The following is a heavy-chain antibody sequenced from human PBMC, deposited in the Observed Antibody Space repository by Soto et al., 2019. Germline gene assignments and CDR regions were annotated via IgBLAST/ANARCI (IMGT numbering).Heavy chain of an antibody. Sequence: SETLSLTCTVSGGSISNYYWSWIRQPPGKGLEWIGYLYYSGSTNYNPSLKSRVTISLDTSKNQFSLKLSSVTAADTAVYYCARRYSSAFYIWAPGTMVTVS. D-gene: IGHD6-13*01. V-gene: IGHV4-59*01. CDR2: LYYSGST. CDR1: GGSISNYY. J-gene: IGHJ3*02. CDR3: ARRYSSAFYI.